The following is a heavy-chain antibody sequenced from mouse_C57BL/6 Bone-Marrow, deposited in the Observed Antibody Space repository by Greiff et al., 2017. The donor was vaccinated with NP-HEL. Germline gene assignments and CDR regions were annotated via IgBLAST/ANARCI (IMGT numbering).Heavy chain of an antibody. V-gene: IGHV14-4*01. Sequence: EVQLQQSGAELVRPGASVKLSCTASGFNIKDDYMHWVKQRPEQGLEWIGWIDPENGDPEYASKFQGKATITADTSSNTAYLQLSSLTSEDTAVYYCTTSGGLPLYFDYWGQGTTLTVSS. CDR1: GFNIKDDY. D-gene: IGHD2-2*01. CDR3: TTSGGLPLYFDY. CDR2: IDPENGDP. J-gene: IGHJ2*01.